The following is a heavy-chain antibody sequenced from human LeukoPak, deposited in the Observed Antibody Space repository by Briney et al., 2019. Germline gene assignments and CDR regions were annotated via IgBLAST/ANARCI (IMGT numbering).Heavy chain of an antibody. Sequence: QPGRSLRLSCAASGFTFSSYWMSWVRRIPGKGLEWVANIKQDGDEKYYVDSVKGRFTISRDNAKKSLYLQLNSLRAEDTAVYYCARQIDTNFFAYWGQGTLVTVSS. CDR2: IKQDGDEK. CDR1: GFTFSSYW. D-gene: IGHD2-21*01. V-gene: IGHV3-7*01. J-gene: IGHJ4*02. CDR3: ARQIDTNFFAY.